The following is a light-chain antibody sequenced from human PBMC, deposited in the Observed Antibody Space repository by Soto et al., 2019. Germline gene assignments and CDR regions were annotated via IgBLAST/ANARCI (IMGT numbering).Light chain of an antibody. CDR1: ESVSTNY. CDR2: GAS. V-gene: IGKV3-20*01. CDR3: QQYGSVPLT. Sequence: EIVLTQSPGTLSLSPGERATLSCRASESVSTNYLAWNQQKPGQAPRLLIYGASSRATGIPDRFSGSGSGADFSLTINRLEPEDFAVYYCQQYGSVPLTFGGGTKVEIK. J-gene: IGKJ4*01.